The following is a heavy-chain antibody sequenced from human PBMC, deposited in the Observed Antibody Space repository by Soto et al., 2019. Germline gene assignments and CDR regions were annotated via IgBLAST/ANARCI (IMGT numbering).Heavy chain of an antibody. CDR2: IIPILGIA. J-gene: IGHJ4*02. V-gene: IGHV1-69*04. Sequence: SVKVSCKASGGTFSSYTISWVRQAPGQGLEWMGRIIPILGIANYAQKFQGRVTITADKSTSTAYMELSSLRSEDTAVYYCARDKEVITIFGVVKGDYFDYWGQGTLVTVSS. CDR3: ARDKEVITIFGVVKGDYFDY. CDR1: GGTFSSYT. D-gene: IGHD3-3*01.